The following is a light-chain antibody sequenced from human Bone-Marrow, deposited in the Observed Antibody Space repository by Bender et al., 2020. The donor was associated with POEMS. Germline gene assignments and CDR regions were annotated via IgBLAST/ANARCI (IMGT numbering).Light chain of an antibody. CDR3: CSYAGSNPFYWV. CDR2: TNN. V-gene: IGLV1-44*01. J-gene: IGLJ3*02. CDR1: GSNIGGYP. Sequence: QSVLAQPPSASGTPGQRVIISCSGSGSNIGGYPVNWYQQLPGTAPRLLIYTNNERPSGVSNRFSGSKSGSTASLTISGLQAEDEADYYCCSYAGSNPFYWVFGGGTKLTVL.